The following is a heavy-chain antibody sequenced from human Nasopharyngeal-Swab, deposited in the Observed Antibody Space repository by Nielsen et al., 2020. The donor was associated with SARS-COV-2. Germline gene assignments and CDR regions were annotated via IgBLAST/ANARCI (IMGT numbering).Heavy chain of an antibody. Sequence: WVRQAPGQGLEWMGGMNPNSGDTGYAQKFQGRVTMTRNTSISTAYMELSSLRSEDTAVYYCARGRKGGGIVVVIPYYYYYMDVWGKGTTVTVSS. V-gene: IGHV1-8*01. CDR2: MNPNSGDT. D-gene: IGHD3-22*01. J-gene: IGHJ6*03. CDR3: ARGRKGGGIVVVIPYYYYYMDV.